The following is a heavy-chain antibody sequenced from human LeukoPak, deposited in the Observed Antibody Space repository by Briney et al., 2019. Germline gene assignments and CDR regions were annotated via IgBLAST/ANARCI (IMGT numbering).Heavy chain of an antibody. V-gene: IGHV3-23*01. J-gene: IGHJ4*02. D-gene: IGHD5-12*01. CDR3: AKFPSQYSGYS. CDR1: GFTFSSYA. CDR2: ISGSGGST. Sequence: GGSLRLSCAASGFTFSSYAMSWVRQAPGKGLEWVSTISGSGGSTYYADSVKGRFTISRDNSKNTQYLQMNSLRAEDTAVYYCAKFPSQYSGYSWGQGTLVTVSS.